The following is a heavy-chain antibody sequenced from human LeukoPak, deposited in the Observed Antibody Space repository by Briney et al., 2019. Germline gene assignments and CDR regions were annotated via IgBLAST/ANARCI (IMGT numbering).Heavy chain of an antibody. V-gene: IGHV1-18*04. D-gene: IGHD6-13*01. Sequence: ASVKVSCKASDTFTSYGISWVRQAPGQGLEWMGWISAYNGNTNYAQKLQGRVTMTTDISTSTAYMELRSLRSDDTAVYYCARDHYQRAAGLFTYWGQGTLVTASS. CDR1: DTFTSYG. CDR2: ISAYNGNT. J-gene: IGHJ4*02. CDR3: ARDHYQRAAGLFTY.